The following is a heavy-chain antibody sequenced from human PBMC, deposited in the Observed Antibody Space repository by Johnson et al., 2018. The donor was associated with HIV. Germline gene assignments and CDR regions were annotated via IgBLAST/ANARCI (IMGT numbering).Heavy chain of an antibody. CDR1: GFTFSSYG. J-gene: IGHJ3*02. CDR3: AKAWELLGRRAALDI. D-gene: IGHD1-26*01. Sequence: QVLLVESGGGVVQPGRSLRLSCAASGFTFSSYGMHWVRQAPGKGLEWVAGIWYDGRNQYSAAYVKGRFTISRDNSKNTLYLQMESLRVEDTAIYYCAKAWELLGRRAALDIWGQGTMVTVSS. V-gene: IGHV3-33*06. CDR2: IWYDGRNQ.